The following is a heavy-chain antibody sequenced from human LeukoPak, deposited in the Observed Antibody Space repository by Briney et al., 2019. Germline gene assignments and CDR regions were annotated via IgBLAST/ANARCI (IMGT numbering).Heavy chain of an antibody. CDR2: IYHSGST. D-gene: IGHD4-17*01. CDR1: GGSISTYY. J-gene: IGHJ4*02. CDR3: ARVRLTTVTDY. V-gene: IGHV4-59*12. Sequence: PSETLSLTCTLSGGSISTYYWSWIRQPPGKGLEWIGYIYHSGSTDYNPSLKSRVTISVGTSKNQFSLKLGSVTAADTAVYYCARVRLTTVTDYWGQGTLVTVSS.